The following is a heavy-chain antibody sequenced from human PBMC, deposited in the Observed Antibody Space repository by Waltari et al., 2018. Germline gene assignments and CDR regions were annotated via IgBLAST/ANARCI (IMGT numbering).Heavy chain of an antibody. CDR1: GFTFDDYA. D-gene: IGHD6-13*01. J-gene: IGHJ4*02. Sequence: EVQLVESGGGLVQPGRSLRLSCAASGFTFDDYAMHWVRQAPGKGLEWFPGISWNSGSIGYADSVKGRFTISRDNAKNSLYLQMNSLRAEDTALYYCAKSPRYSSSWCFDYWGQGTLVTDSS. CDR2: ISWNSGSI. CDR3: AKSPRYSSSWCFDY. V-gene: IGHV3-9*01.